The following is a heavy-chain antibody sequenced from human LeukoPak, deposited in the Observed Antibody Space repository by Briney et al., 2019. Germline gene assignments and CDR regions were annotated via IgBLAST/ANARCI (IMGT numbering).Heavy chain of an antibody. CDR3: ASRPDYYASGTYYN. CDR2: ISGSGGST. J-gene: IGHJ4*02. V-gene: IGHV3-23*01. Sequence: GGSLRLSCAASGFTFSSYAMSWVRQAPGKGLEWVSAISGSGGSTYYADSVKGRFTISRDNSKNTLYLQMNSLRAEDTAVYYCASRPDYYASGTYYNWGQGTLVTVSS. D-gene: IGHD3-10*01. CDR1: GFTFSSYA.